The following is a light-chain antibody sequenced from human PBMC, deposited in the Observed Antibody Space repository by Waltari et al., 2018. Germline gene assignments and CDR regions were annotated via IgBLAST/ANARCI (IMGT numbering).Light chain of an antibody. CDR2: ENT. Sequence: QSVLTQPPSVSAAPGQRVPISCSGGSSNIGNNYVSWYRQFPGTAPKLLIYENTERPSGIPGRLSGSKSGTSATLDITGLQAGDEADYYCGTWDSSLSGAVFGGGTHLTVL. CDR3: GTWDSSLSGAV. J-gene: IGLJ7*01. V-gene: IGLV1-51*02. CDR1: SSNIGNNY.